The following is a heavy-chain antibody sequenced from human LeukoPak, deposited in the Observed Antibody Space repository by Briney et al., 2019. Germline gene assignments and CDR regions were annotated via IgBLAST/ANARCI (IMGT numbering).Heavy chain of an antibody. CDR3: AKGGGDFLTGLLDY. V-gene: IGHV3-23*01. CDR2: ISGGGGGT. J-gene: IGHJ4*02. D-gene: IGHD3-9*01. Sequence: GGSLRLSCAASGFTFSNHAMNWVRQAPGKGLEWVSAISGGGGGTYFADSVKGRFNISRDDSKNTLYLQMNSLRAEDTAVYYCAKGGGDFLTGLLDYWGQGTLVTVSS. CDR1: GFTFSNHA.